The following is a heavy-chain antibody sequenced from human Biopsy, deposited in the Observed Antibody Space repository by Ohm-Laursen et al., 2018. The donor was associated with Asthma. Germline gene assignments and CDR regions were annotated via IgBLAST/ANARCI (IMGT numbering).Heavy chain of an antibody. J-gene: IGHJ4*02. D-gene: IGHD4-17*01. CDR2: LDPEEGVT. Sequence: SVKVSCKISGYSLTDLSMHWVRQAPGQGLEWMGGLDPEEGVTVNARRFQGRVTMTEDTSTDTAYIELTSLSSDVTAVYYCASDFPKDYVRYNFQFWGQGTLVTVSS. CDR3: ASDFPKDYVRYNFQF. V-gene: IGHV1-24*01. CDR1: GYSLTDLS.